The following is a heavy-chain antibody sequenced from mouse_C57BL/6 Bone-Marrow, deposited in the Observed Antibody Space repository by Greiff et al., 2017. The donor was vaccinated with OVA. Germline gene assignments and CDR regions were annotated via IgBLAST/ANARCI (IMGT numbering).Heavy chain of an antibody. CDR1: GYAFSSSW. J-gene: IGHJ2*01. D-gene: IGHD2-2*01. Sequence: QVQLQQSGPELVKPGASVKISCKASGYAFSSSWMNWVKQRPGKGLEWIGRIYPGDGDTNYNGKFKGKATLTADKSSSTDYMQLSSLTSEDSAVYFCARWLERSNYFDYWGQGTTLTVSS. V-gene: IGHV1-82*01. CDR2: IYPGDGDT. CDR3: ARWLERSNYFDY.